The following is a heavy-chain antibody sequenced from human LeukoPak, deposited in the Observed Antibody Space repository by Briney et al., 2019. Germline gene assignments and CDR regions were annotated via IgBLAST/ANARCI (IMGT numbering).Heavy chain of an antibody. CDR2: ISPDGTTS. CDR3: VSFYEAY. CDR1: GFTFSDHY. J-gene: IGHJ4*02. D-gene: IGHD2/OR15-2a*01. Sequence: GGSLRLSCAAAGFTFSDHYMTWVRQAPGKALEWVSYISPDGTTSYYADSLKGRFTVSRDNAKNTVYLQMNNLRAEDTAVYYCVSFYEAYWGRGTLVTVSS. V-gene: IGHV3-11*04.